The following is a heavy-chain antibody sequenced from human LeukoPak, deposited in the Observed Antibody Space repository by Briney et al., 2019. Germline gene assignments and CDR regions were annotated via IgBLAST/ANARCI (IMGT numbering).Heavy chain of an antibody. CDR2: ISWNSGSI. CDR3: AKDSSVVPAAPDY. Sequence: SLRLSGAASGFTFDGYAMHWVRQAPGKGLEWVSGISWNSGSIGYADSVKGRFTISRDNAKNSLYLQMNSLRAEDTALYYCAKDSSVVPAAPDYWGQGTLVTVSS. D-gene: IGHD2-2*01. V-gene: IGHV3-9*01. CDR1: GFTFDGYA. J-gene: IGHJ4*02.